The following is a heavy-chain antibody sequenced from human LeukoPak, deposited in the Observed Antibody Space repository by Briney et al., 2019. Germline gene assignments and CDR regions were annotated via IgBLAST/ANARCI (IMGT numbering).Heavy chain of an antibody. D-gene: IGHD2-2*01. Sequence: ASVKVSCKASGYTFGIYAIHWVRQAPGQGLEWMGWINADNGNTKYSQKFQGRVTITRDTSANTAYMDLSSLRSDDTAVYYCARGYCSSTSCPFDYWGQGTLVTVSS. J-gene: IGHJ4*02. CDR3: ARGYCSSTSCPFDY. V-gene: IGHV1-3*01. CDR2: INADNGNT. CDR1: GYTFGIYA.